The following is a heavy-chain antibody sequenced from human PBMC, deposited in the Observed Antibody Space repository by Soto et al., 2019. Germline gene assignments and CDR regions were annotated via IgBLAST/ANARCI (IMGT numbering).Heavy chain of an antibody. Sequence: ASVKVSCKASEDTFNTHYIHWVRQAPGQGLEWMGKIYASGGATSYAQKFKGRVTMSRDTSTSTIYMDLSSLGSEDTAIYYCARDLKYNFFDIWGQGTQVTVSS. D-gene: IGHD3-3*01. J-gene: IGHJ4*02. CDR2: IYASGGAT. CDR1: EDTFNTHY. V-gene: IGHV1-46*02. CDR3: ARDLKYNFFDI.